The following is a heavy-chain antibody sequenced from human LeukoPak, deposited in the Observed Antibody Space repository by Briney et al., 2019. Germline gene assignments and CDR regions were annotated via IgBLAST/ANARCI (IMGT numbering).Heavy chain of an antibody. V-gene: IGHV1-8*01. J-gene: IGHJ4*02. CDR3: ARVGIAVA. D-gene: IGHD6-19*01. CDR2: MNPNSGNK. Sequence: ASVTVSRKASVYIFPSYDINWVRQPTGQELEWMGWMNPNSGNKGYAQKFQGRVNMTRNIYISTAYMELSSLRSEDTAVYYCARVGIAVAWGQGTLVTVSS. CDR1: VYIFPSYD.